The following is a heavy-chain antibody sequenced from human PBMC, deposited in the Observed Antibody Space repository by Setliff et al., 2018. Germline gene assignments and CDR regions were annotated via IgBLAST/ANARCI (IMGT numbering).Heavy chain of an antibody. J-gene: IGHJ6*03. CDR2: IDPSGNT. D-gene: IGHD3-10*01. Sequence: PSETLSLTCTVSGDSISSATNYWSWIRQPAGKGLEWIGHIDPSGNTNYNPSLKSRVTISGDTSKNQFSLKVSSVTAADTAVYYCARSHYYASGNSHYYYMDVWGKGTAVTVSS. CDR3: ARSHYYASGNSHYYYMDV. CDR1: GDSISSATNY. V-gene: IGHV4-61*09.